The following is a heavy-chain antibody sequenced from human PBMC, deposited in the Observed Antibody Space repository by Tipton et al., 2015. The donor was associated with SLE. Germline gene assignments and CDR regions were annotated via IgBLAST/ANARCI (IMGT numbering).Heavy chain of an antibody. CDR3: TREEIQLWFFDY. V-gene: IGHV3-49*03. J-gene: IGHJ4*02. CDR1: GFTFGDYA. D-gene: IGHD5-18*01. Sequence: SLRLSCTASGFTFGDYAMSWFRQAPGKGLEWVGFIRSKAYGGTTEYAESVKGRFTISRDDSKSIAYLQMNSLKTEDTAVYYCTREEIQLWFFDYWGQGTLVTVSS. CDR2: IRSKAYGGTT.